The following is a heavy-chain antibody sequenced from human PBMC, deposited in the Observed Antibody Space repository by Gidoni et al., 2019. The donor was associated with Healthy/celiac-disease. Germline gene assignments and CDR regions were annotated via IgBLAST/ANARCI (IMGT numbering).Heavy chain of an antibody. D-gene: IGHD6-19*01. CDR3: ARAVRGVAANTRGIPGAY. J-gene: IGHJ4*02. CDR1: GFTFSSYG. V-gene: IGHV3-33*01. CDR2: IWYDGSNK. Sequence: QVQLVESGGGVVQPGRSLRLSCAASGFTFSSYGMHWVRQAPGKGLEWVAVIWYDGSNKYYADSVKGRFTISRDNSKNTLYLQMNSLRAEDTAVYYCARAVRGVAANTRGIPGAYWGQGTLVTVSS.